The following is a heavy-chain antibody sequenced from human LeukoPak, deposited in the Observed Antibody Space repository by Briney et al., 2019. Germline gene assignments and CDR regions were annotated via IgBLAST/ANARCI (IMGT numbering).Heavy chain of an antibody. CDR3: ATLGTYYDFWSGYLGYYYYMDV. V-gene: IGHV4-59*01. CDR2: IYYSGST. CDR1: GGSISSYY. D-gene: IGHD3-3*01. J-gene: IGHJ6*03. Sequence: SETLSLTCTVSGGSISSYYWSWIRQPPGKGLEWIGYIYYSGSTNYNPSLKSRVTISVDTSKNQFSLKLSSVTAADTAVYYCATLGTYYDFWSGYLGYYYYMDVWGKGTTVTVSS.